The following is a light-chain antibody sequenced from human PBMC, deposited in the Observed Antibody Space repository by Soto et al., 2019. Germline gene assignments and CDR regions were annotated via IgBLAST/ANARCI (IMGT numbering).Light chain of an antibody. CDR1: QSVSSCY. V-gene: IGKV3-20*01. CDR3: QQYGSSPPMYT. Sequence: EIVLTQSPGTVSLSPGERATLSCRASQSVSSCYLAWYQQKPGQAPRLLIYGASSRATGIPDRFSGSRSGTDFTLTISRREPEDFAVYYCQQYGSSPPMYTFGQGTKLQIK. CDR2: GAS. J-gene: IGKJ2*01.